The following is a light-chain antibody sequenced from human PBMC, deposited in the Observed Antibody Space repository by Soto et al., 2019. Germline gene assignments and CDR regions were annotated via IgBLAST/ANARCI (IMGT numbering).Light chain of an antibody. Sequence: QSALTQPASVSGSPGQSITISCTGSGSDVGLYNYVSWFQQHPGKAPKLMIYDVSNRPSGVSIRFSGSKSGNTASLTISGLQAEDEADYYCSSYTNTNTYVFGTGTKLTVL. J-gene: IGLJ1*01. CDR3: SSYTNTNTYV. CDR2: DVS. V-gene: IGLV2-14*03. CDR1: GSDVGLYNY.